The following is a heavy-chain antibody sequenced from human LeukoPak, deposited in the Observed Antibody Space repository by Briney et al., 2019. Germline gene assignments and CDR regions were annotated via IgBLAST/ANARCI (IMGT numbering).Heavy chain of an antibody. CDR2: IYTSGGT. CDR3: AREIGWDYYDSSGYYSNWFDP. V-gene: IGHV4-61*02. J-gene: IGHJ5*02. D-gene: IGHD3-22*01. CDR1: GGSISSGSYY. Sequence: SQTLSLTCTVSGGSISSGSYYWSWIRQPAGKGLEWIGRIYTSGGTNYNPSLKSRVTISVDTSKNQFSLKLSSVTAADTAVYYCAREIGWDYYDSSGYYSNWFDPWGQGTLVTVSS.